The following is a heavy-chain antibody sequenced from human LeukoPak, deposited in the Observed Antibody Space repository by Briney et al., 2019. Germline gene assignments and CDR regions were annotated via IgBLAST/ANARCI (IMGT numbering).Heavy chain of an antibody. J-gene: IGHJ3*01. CDR3: ARHYSDAFDV. CDR1: GFTFSDYY. D-gene: IGHD3-10*01. V-gene: IGHV3-11*04. Sequence: GGSLRLSCAASGFTFSDYYMAWIRQAPGKGLEWLSYISATTGRIIYYADSVKGRFTISRDNTKNSLFLQMVSLRVEDTALYYCARHYSDAFDVWGQGTVVTVSS. CDR2: ISATTGRII.